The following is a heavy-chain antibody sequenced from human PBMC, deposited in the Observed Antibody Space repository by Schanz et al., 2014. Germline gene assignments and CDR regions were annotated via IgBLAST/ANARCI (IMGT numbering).Heavy chain of an antibody. Sequence: EVQLVESGGGLVQPGGSLRLSCETSGFTFSNHAMSWVRQAPGKGLEWVSAISGRGGRTYYADSVRGRFTISRDNFKNRLYLQMNSLRLEDTAIYYCAKTLGGAGLTLYFDHWGQGSLVTVSS. CDR3: AKTLGGAGLTLYFDH. J-gene: IGHJ4*02. V-gene: IGHV3-23*04. D-gene: IGHD3-10*01. CDR1: GFTFSNHA. CDR2: ISGRGGRT.